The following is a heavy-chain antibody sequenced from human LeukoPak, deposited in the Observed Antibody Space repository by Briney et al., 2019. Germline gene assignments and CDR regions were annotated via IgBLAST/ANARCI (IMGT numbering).Heavy chain of an antibody. CDR2: INWNGGST. J-gene: IGHJ4*02. D-gene: IGHD3-22*01. V-gene: IGHV3-20*04. CDR1: GFTFDDYG. CDR3: AKGYYYDSSGHFDY. Sequence: PGGSLRLSCAASGFTFDDYGMSWVRQAPGKGLEWISGINWNGGSTGYADSVKGRFTISRENAKNSLYLQMNSLRAEDTALYYCAKGYYYDSSGHFDYWGQGTLVTVSS.